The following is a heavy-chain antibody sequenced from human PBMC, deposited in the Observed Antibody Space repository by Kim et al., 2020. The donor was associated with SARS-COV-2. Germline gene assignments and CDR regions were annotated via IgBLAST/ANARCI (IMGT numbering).Heavy chain of an antibody. V-gene: IGHV4-59*01. CDR1: GGSISSYY. Sequence: SETLSLTCTVSGGSISSYYWSWIRQPPGKGLEWIGYIYYSGSTNYNPSLKSRVTISVDTSKNQFSLKLSSVTAADTAVYYCARVPMTTVTTFAFDIWGQGTMVTVSS. J-gene: IGHJ3*02. D-gene: IGHD4-4*01. CDR3: ARVPMTTVTTFAFDI. CDR2: IYYSGST.